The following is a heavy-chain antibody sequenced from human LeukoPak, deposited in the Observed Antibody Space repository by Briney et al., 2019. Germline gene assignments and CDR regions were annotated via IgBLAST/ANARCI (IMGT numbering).Heavy chain of an antibody. V-gene: IGHV3-48*03. J-gene: IGHJ3*02. Sequence: PGGSLRLSCAASGFTFSSYEMNWVRQAPGKGLEWVSYISSSGSTIYYADSVKGRFTISRDNAKNSLYLQMNSLRAEDTAVYYCARIAAAGFGAFDIWGQGTMVTVSS. CDR1: GFTFSSYE. CDR3: ARIAAAGFGAFDI. CDR2: ISSSGSTI. D-gene: IGHD6-13*01.